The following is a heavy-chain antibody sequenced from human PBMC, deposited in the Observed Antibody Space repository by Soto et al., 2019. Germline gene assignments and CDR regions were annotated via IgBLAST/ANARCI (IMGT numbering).Heavy chain of an antibody. V-gene: IGHV4-4*02. Sequence: SGTLSLTCAVSGGSISGLKWWSWVRQPPGKGLEWIGEIYHRGATNYNPSLKSRVTISADKSKNQFSLKLSSVTAADTAVYYCAIRDYYDSTGYYHHWGQGTLVTSPQ. D-gene: IGHD3-22*01. J-gene: IGHJ5*02. CDR1: GGSISGLKW. CDR3: AIRDYYDSTGYYHH. CDR2: IYHRGAT.